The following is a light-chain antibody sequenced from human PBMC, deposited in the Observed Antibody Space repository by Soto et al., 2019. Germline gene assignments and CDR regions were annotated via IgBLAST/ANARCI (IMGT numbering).Light chain of an antibody. Sequence: DIQMTQSPSSLPASVGDRVTITCRSIQSINFYLNWYQQKPGKAPKLLIYGASSLQSGVPSRFSGVPSRFSGSGSGTEFTLIISSLQHEDFATYYCQQSYSAPTTFGQGTKVDIK. J-gene: IGKJ1*01. CDR2: GAS. CDR1: QSINFY. V-gene: IGKV1-39*01. CDR3: QQSYSAPTT.